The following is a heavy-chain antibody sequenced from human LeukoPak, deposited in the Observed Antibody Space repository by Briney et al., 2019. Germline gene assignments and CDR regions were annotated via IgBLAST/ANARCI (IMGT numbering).Heavy chain of an antibody. D-gene: IGHD2-2*01. Sequence: GGSLRLSCAASGFTFSSYWMSWVRQAPGKGLEWVANIKQDGSEKYYVDSVKGRFTISRDNAKNTLYLQMNSLRAEDTAVYYCARFIVVVPAAMGFDYWGQGTLVTVSS. CDR1: GFTFSSYW. J-gene: IGHJ4*02. V-gene: IGHV3-7*01. CDR3: ARFIVVVPAAMGFDY. CDR2: IKQDGSEK.